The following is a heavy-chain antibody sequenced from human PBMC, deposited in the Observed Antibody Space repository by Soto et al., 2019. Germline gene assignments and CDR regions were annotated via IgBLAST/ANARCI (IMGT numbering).Heavy chain of an antibody. CDR3: ARASNYDIIQPLAY. V-gene: IGHV1-3*01. CDR1: GYTFTSYA. Sequence: ASVKVSCKASGYTFTSYAMHWVRQAPGQRLEWMGWINAGNGNTKYSQKFQGRVTMTTDTSTSTAYMELRSLRSDDTAVYYCARASNYDIIQPLAYGGQGTLVPVSS. CDR2: INAGNGNT. J-gene: IGHJ4*02. D-gene: IGHD3-22*01.